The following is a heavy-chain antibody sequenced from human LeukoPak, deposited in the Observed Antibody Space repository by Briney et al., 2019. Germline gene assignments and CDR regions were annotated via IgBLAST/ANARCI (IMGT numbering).Heavy chain of an antibody. V-gene: IGHV1-69*04. J-gene: IGHJ4*02. Sequence: ASVKVSCKASGGTFSSYAISWVRQAPGQRLEWMGRIIPILGIANYAQKFQGRVTITADKSTSTAYMELSSLRSEDTAVYYCARGASSPAPHDYWGQGTLVTVSS. D-gene: IGHD2-15*01. CDR3: ARGASSPAPHDY. CDR1: GGTFSSYA. CDR2: IIPILGIA.